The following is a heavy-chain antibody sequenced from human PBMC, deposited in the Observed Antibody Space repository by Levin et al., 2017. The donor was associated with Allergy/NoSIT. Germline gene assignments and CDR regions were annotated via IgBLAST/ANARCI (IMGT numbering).Heavy chain of an antibody. CDR2: ISATSRYI. V-gene: IGHV3-21*01. J-gene: IGHJ4*02. Sequence: GGSLRLSCAASGFTFSAYSISWVRQVPGKGLEWVSSISATSRYIYYGDSVRGRFTISRDNAKNLVFLQMSSLTAEDTALYYCARDPRSAGTTMFYFDYWGLGTLVTVSS. CDR3: ARDPRSAGTTMFYFDY. D-gene: IGHD3-10*02. CDR1: GFTFSAYS.